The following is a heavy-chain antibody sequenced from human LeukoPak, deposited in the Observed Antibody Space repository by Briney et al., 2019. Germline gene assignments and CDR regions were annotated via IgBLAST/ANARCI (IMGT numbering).Heavy chain of an antibody. CDR2: INPSGGST. V-gene: IGHV1-46*01. J-gene: IGHJ4*02. CDR1: GYTFTSYY. Sequence: ASVKVSRKASGYTFTSYYMHWVRQAPGQGLEWMGIINPSGGSTSYAQKFQGRVTMTRDTSTSTVYMELSSLRSEDTAVYYCARGGIEMATIDYFDYRGQGTLVTVSS. CDR3: ARGGIEMATIDYFDY. D-gene: IGHD5-24*01.